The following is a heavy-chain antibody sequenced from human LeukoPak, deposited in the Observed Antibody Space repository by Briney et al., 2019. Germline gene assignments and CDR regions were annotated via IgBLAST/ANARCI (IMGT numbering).Heavy chain of an antibody. V-gene: IGHV1-69*05. CDR3: ARGHGGNPPFYYYYSMDV. J-gene: IGHJ6*03. D-gene: IGHD4-23*01. CDR2: TSPIFGTA. Sequence: SVKVSCTASGGTFTSYAISWVRQAPGQGLEWMGGTSPIFGTANYAQKFQGRVTITTAESTSTAYMELSSLRSEDTAVYYCARGHGGNPPFYYYYSMDVWGKGTTVTVSS. CDR1: GGTFTSYA.